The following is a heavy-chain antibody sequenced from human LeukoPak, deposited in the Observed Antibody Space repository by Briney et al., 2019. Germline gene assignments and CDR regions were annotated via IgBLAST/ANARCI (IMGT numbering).Heavy chain of an antibody. CDR3: ASLAVAGEGGFNF. Sequence: GGSLRLSCAASGFTFSSYAMHWVRQAPGKGLEWVAVISYDGSNKYYADSVKGRFTISRDNSKNTLYLQMNSLRPEDTAVYYCASLAVAGEGGFNFWGQGTLVPVSS. CDR2: ISYDGSNK. V-gene: IGHV3-30*04. CDR1: GFTFSSYA. J-gene: IGHJ4*02. D-gene: IGHD6-19*01.